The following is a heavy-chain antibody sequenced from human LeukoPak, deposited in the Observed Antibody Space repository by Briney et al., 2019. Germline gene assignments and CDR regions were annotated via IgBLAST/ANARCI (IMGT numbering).Heavy chain of an antibody. CDR1: GFTVSSNY. CDR3: ARDLGSYGSVDAFDI. Sequence: PGGSLRLSCAASGFTVSSNYMSWVRQAPGKGLEWVSVIYSGGSTCYADSVKGRFTISRDNSKNTLYLQMNSLRAEDTAVYYCARDLGSYGSVDAFDIWGQGTMVTVSS. J-gene: IGHJ3*02. V-gene: IGHV3-53*01. CDR2: IYSGGST. D-gene: IGHD5-18*01.